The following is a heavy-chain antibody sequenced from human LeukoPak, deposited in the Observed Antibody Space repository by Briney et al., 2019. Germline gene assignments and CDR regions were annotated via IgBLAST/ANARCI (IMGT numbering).Heavy chain of an antibody. CDR1: GGSISSSSYY. V-gene: IGHV4-39*07. CDR3: ARARIWVGASQFDY. CDR2: IYYSGST. J-gene: IGHJ4*02. D-gene: IGHD1-26*01. Sequence: SETLSLTCTVSGGSISSSSYYWGWIRQPPGKGLEWIGSIYYSGSTSYNPSLKSRVTISVDTSKNQFSLKLSSVTAADTAVYYCARARIWVGASQFDYWGQGTLVTVSS.